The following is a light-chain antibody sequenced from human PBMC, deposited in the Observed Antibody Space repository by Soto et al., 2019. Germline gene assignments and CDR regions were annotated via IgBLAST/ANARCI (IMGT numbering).Light chain of an antibody. V-gene: IGLV2-23*02. CDR2: EVS. CDR3: CSYAGSFYV. J-gene: IGLJ1*01. CDR1: SSDVGSYNL. Sequence: QSALTQPASVSGSPGQSITISCTGTSSDVGSYNLVSWYQQRPGKAPKLMIYEVSKRPSGVSNRFSGSKSGNTASLTISGLQAEDEADYYCCSYAGSFYVFGTGTKVTVL.